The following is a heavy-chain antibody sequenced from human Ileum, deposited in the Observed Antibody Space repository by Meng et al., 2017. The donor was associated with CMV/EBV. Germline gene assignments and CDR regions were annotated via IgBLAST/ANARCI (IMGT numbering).Heavy chain of an antibody. CDR2: IHDSGST. CDR3: ARVWGIAVRPLDY. J-gene: IGHJ4*02. Sequence: VAVAESGPGLVKPSQTLSLTCTVSGDSINSGHYYWSWLQQTPGKGLEGGGHIHDSGSTYYQPSLQSRVTISVDTSKNQFSLKLSSVTAADTAVYYCARVWGIAVRPLDYWGQGTLVTVSS. D-gene: IGHD6-6*01. V-gene: IGHV4-30-4*01. CDR1: GDSINSGHYY.